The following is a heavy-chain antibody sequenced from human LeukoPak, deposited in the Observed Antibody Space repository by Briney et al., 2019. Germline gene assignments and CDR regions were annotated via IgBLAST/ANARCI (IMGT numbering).Heavy chain of an antibody. J-gene: IGHJ4*02. Sequence: GGSLRLSCAASGFTFSSYAMSWVRQAPGKGLEWVSAISGSGGSTYYADSVKGRFTISRDNSKNTLYLQMNSLRAGDTAVYYCAKCQDIVVVPDPYFDYWGQGTLVTVSS. CDR2: ISGSGGST. V-gene: IGHV3-23*01. CDR3: AKCQDIVVVPDPYFDY. CDR1: GFTFSSYA. D-gene: IGHD2-2*01.